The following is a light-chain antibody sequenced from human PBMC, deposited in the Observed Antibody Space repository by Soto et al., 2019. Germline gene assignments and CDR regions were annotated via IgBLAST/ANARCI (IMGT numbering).Light chain of an antibody. CDR1: NSDVGFYNY. Sequence: QSVLTQPPSASGSPGQSVTISCTGTNSDVGFYNYVSWYQQHPGKAPKLIISEVSKRPSGVPDRFSGSKSGNTASLTVSGLQAEDEADYYCTSFGGSNNVLFGGGTKLTVL. J-gene: IGLJ3*02. CDR3: TSFGGSNNVL. CDR2: EVS. V-gene: IGLV2-8*01.